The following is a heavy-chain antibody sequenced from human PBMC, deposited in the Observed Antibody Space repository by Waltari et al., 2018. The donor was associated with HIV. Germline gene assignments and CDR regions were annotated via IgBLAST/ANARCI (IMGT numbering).Heavy chain of an antibody. CDR3: ARDTGYCSFGSCSYNWLDP. J-gene: IGHJ5*02. Sequence: QVHLVESGGGVVQPGRYLRLSCAASGFTFSSYAIHWVRQAPGKGLEWVALISYDGSNKYYADSVKGRFTISRDNSKNTLYLQMNSLRAEDTSVYYCARDTGYCSFGSCSYNWLDPWGQGTLVSVSS. D-gene: IGHD2-15*01. V-gene: IGHV3-30*01. CDR2: ISYDGSNK. CDR1: GFTFSSYA.